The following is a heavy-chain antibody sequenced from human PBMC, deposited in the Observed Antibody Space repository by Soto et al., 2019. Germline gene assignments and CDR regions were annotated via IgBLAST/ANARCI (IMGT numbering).Heavy chain of an antibody. CDR2: IYWDDDK. Sequence: QITLKESGPTLVKPTQTLTLTCTFSGFSLTTRGVGVGWIRQPPGKALEWLALIYWDDDKRFSPSLKSRLTITKDTSKHQVVLTVTNMDPVDTATYYCAHSMIVGVLRHMDVWGQGTTVTVSS. D-gene: IGHD3-10*01. CDR1: GFSLTTRGVG. J-gene: IGHJ6*02. V-gene: IGHV2-5*02. CDR3: AHSMIVGVLRHMDV.